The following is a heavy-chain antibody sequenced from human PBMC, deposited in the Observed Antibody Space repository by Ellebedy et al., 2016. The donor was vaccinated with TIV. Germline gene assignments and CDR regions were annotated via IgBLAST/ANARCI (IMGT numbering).Heavy chain of an antibody. V-gene: IGHV3-48*01. CDR2: ISSSSSTI. Sequence: GGSLRLSXAASGFTFSSYSMNWVRQAPGKGLEWVSYISSSSSTIYYADSVKGRFTISRDNAKNSLYLQMNSLRAEDTAVYYCARRHNYDFWSGYYIFDYWGQGTLVTVSS. D-gene: IGHD3-3*01. CDR3: ARRHNYDFWSGYYIFDY. J-gene: IGHJ4*02. CDR1: GFTFSSYS.